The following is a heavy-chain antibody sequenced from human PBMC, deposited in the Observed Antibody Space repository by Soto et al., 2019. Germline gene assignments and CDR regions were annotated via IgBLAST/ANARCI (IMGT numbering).Heavy chain of an antibody. CDR1: GGTFSSNT. Sequence: QVQLVQSGAEVKKPGSSVKISCKASGGTFSSNTINWVRQAAGQGLEWMGGIIPLFGTANYAEKFQGRVTMTADKSTNTEYMELSSLRSEDTAVYYCASKAACGGDCYAFDAWGQGTRVTVSS. V-gene: IGHV1-69*06. CDR3: ASKAACGGDCYAFDA. J-gene: IGHJ4*02. D-gene: IGHD2-21*02. CDR2: IIPLFGTA.